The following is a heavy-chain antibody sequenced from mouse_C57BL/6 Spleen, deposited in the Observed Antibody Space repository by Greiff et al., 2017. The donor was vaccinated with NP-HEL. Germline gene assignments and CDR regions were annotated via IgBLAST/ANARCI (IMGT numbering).Heavy chain of an antibody. D-gene: IGHD1-1*01. CDR1: GYTFTSYG. CDR3: ASVSSQSRYFDY. V-gene: IGHV1-81*01. Sequence: VQLVESGAELARPGASVKLSCKASGYTFTSYGISWVKQRTGQGLEWIGEIYPRSGNTYYNEKFKGKATLTADKSSSTAYMELRSLTSEDSAVYFCASVSSQSRYFDYWGQGTTLTVSS. CDR2: IYPRSGNT. J-gene: IGHJ2*01.